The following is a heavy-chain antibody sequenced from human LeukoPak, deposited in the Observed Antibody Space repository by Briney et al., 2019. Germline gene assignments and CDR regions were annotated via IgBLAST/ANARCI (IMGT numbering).Heavy chain of an antibody. Sequence: PGGSLRLSCAASRFTFSSYGMHWVRQAPGKGLEWVAVIWYDGSNKYYADSVKGRFTISRDDSKNTLYLQMNSLRAEDTAVYYCARGMGWLRYPKSYFDYWGQGTLVTVSS. CDR1: RFTFSSYG. J-gene: IGHJ4*02. D-gene: IGHD5-24*01. V-gene: IGHV3-33*01. CDR2: IWYDGSNK. CDR3: ARGMGWLRYPKSYFDY.